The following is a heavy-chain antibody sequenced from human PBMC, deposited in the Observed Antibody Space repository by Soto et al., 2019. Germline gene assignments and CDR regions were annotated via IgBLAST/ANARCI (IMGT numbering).Heavy chain of an antibody. Sequence: SLKVSCKVSGYTLTELSMHWVRQAPGKGLEWMGGFDPEDGETIYAQKFQGRVTMTEDTSTDTAYMKLSSLRSEDTAVYYCATDSHSSILYLPPGYYYVMDVRAQGNLGTVSS. CDR3: ATDSHSSILYLPPGYYYVMDV. D-gene: IGHD6-13*01. CDR2: FDPEDGET. V-gene: IGHV1-24*01. CDR1: GYTLTELS. J-gene: IGHJ6*02.